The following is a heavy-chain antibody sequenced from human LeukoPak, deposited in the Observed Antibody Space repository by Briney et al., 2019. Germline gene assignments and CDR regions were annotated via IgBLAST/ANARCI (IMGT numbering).Heavy chain of an antibody. CDR1: GYTFTGYY. V-gene: IGHV1-2*02. CDR3: ARADLGALVQDY. Sequence: ASVKVSCKASGYTFTGYYMHWVRQAPGQGLEWMGWINPNSGGTNYAQKLQGRVTMTTDTSTSTAYMELRSLRSDDTAVYYCARADLGALVQDYWGQGTLATVSS. CDR2: INPNSGGT. J-gene: IGHJ4*02. D-gene: IGHD6-13*01.